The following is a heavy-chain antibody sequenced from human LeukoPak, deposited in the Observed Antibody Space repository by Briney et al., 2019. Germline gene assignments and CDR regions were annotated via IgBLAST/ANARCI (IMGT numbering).Heavy chain of an antibody. CDR1: GFTFSSYG. J-gene: IGHJ6*04. CDR3: AELGITMIGGV. D-gene: IGHD3-10*02. CDR2: ISYDGSNK. Sequence: WGSLRLSCAASGFTFSSYGMHWVRQVPGKGLEWVAVISYDGSNKYYADSVKGRFTISRDNAKNSLYLQMNSLRAEDTAVYYCAELGITMIGGVWGKGTTVTISS. V-gene: IGHV3-30*18.